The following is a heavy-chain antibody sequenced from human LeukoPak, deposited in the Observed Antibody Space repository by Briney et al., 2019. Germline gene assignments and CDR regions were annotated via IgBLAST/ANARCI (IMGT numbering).Heavy chain of an antibody. J-gene: IGHJ4*02. CDR2: IIPIFGTA. V-gene: IGHV1-69*13. Sequence: SVKVSCKASGGTFSSYAISWVRQAPGQGLEWMGGIIPIFGTANYAQKFQGRVTITADESTSTAYMELSSLRSEDTAVYYCAGGPTDYRSSTSCYAALDYWGQGTLVTVSS. CDR3: AGGPTDYRSSTSCYAALDY. D-gene: IGHD2-2*01. CDR1: GGTFSSYA.